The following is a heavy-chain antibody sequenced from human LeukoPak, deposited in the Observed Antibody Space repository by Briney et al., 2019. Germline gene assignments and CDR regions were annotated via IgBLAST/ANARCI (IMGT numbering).Heavy chain of an antibody. CDR3: AKGRCYYGQAAFDY. Sequence: GGSLRLSCAASGFTFSSYAMSWVRQAPGKGLEWVSGISDSGGSTYYADSVKGRFTISRDNSKNTLYLQMNSLRAEDTAVYYCAKGRCYYGQAAFDYWGQGTLVTVSS. D-gene: IGHD3-10*01. CDR2: ISDSGGST. V-gene: IGHV3-23*01. CDR1: GFTFSSYA. J-gene: IGHJ4*02.